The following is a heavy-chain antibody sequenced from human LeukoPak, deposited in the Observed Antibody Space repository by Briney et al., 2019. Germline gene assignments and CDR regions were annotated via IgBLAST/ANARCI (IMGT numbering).Heavy chain of an antibody. CDR1: GFTFSSYA. J-gene: IGHJ4*02. Sequence: GGSLRLSCAASGFTFSSYAMSWVRQAPGKGLEWVSAISGSGGSTYYADSVKGRFTISRDNSKNTLYLQMNSLRAEDTAVYYCARPTTRLKTYYFDYWGQGTLVTVSS. D-gene: IGHD4-17*01. CDR3: ARPTTRLKTYYFDY. V-gene: IGHV3-23*01. CDR2: ISGSGGST.